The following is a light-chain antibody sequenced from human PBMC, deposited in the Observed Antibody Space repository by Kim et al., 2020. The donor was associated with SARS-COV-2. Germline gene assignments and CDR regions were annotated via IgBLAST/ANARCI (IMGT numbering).Light chain of an antibody. J-gene: IGKJ2*01. V-gene: IGKV1-39*01. CDR3: QQTYSTRPYT. Sequence: DIQMTQSPSSLSAFVGDTVTITCRASQIITNSLNWYQHSPGKAPRVLIYAASTLQSGVPSRFSGSGSGTNFSLTISSLQPEDFATYFCQQTYSTRPYTFGRGPSWRS. CDR2: AAS. CDR1: QIITNS.